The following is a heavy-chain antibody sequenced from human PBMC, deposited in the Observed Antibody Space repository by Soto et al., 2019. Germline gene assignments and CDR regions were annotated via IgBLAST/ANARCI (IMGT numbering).Heavy chain of an antibody. CDR1: GGSISSSSYY. CDR2: IYYSGST. V-gene: IGHV4-39*01. J-gene: IGHJ4*02. CDR3: ARLWPYSSSKGHFDY. D-gene: IGHD6-6*01. Sequence: QLQLQESGPGLVKPSETLSLTCTVSGGSISSSSYYWGWIRQPPGKGLEWIGSIYYSGSTYYNPSLKSRVTISVDTSKNQFSLKLSSVTAADTAVYYCARLWPYSSSKGHFDYWGQGTLVTVSS.